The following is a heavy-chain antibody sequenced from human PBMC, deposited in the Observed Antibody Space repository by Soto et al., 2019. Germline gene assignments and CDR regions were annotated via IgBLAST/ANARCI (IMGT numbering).Heavy chain of an antibody. Sequence: GASVKVSCKTSGYTFSGYYIHWVRQAPGQGLEWMGWINPTSGGTNYAQRFHGRVTMTRDTSISTAYMELSRLRSDDTAVYYCARGGPITYYDFWSGYPWNPQLYYYYGMDVWGQGTTVTVSS. CDR1: GYTFSGYY. CDR3: ARGGPITYYDFWSGYPWNPQLYYYYGMDV. J-gene: IGHJ6*02. CDR2: INPTSGGT. V-gene: IGHV1-2*02. D-gene: IGHD3-3*01.